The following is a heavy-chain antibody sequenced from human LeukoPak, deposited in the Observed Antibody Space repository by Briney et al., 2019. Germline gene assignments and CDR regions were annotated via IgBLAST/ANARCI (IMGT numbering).Heavy chain of an antibody. CDR1: GYTFTSYG. CDR3: ARSLYYDSSGYLVTLDP. Sequence: ASVKVSCKASGYTFTSYGISWVRQAPGQGLEWMGWISAYNGNTNYAQKLQGRVTMTTDTSTSTAYMELRSLRSDDTAVYYCARSLYYDSSGYLVTLDPWGQGTLVTVSS. CDR2: ISAYNGNT. V-gene: IGHV1-18*01. D-gene: IGHD3-22*01. J-gene: IGHJ5*02.